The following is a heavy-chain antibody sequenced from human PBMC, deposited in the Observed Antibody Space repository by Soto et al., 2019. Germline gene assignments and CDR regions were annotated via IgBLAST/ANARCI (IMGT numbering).Heavy chain of an antibody. CDR3: AKGYSDSSWSHLDF. D-gene: IGHD6-13*01. Sequence: EVQLLGSGGGLVRPGGSLRLSCVISGFTFSSYAMTWVRQAPGKGLEWVSTLNGRATEKYHADSVRGRFTISRDNSKSTLYLQMNSLRAEDSAIYYCAKGYSDSSWSHLDFWGQGTLVTVSS. CDR1: GFTFSSYA. CDR2: LNGRATEK. J-gene: IGHJ4*02. V-gene: IGHV3-23*01.